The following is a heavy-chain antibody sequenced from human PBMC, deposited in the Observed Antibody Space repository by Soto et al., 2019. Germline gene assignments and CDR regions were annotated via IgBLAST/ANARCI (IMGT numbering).Heavy chain of an antibody. CDR3: AKDRWAVAGAFDY. D-gene: IGHD6-19*01. CDR2: ISGSGSST. CDR1: GFAFSTYV. J-gene: IGHJ4*02. Sequence: EVQLLESGGGLVQPWGSLRLSCAASGFAFSTYVMNWVRQAPGKGLEWVSAISGSGSSTYYAGSMRGRFTVSRDNSKNTLYLQMNSLRAEDTAVYYCAKDRWAVAGAFDYWGQGALVTVSS. V-gene: IGHV3-23*01.